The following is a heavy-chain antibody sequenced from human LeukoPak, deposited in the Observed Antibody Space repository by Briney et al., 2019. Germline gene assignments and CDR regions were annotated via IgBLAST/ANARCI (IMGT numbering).Heavy chain of an antibody. V-gene: IGHV1-69*05. CDR1: GGTFSSYA. CDR2: IIPIFGTA. CDR3: ARDTDSSGLDAFDI. Sequence: SSVKLSCKASGGTFSSYAISWVRQAPGQGLEWMGGIIPIFGTANYAQKFQGRVTITTDESTSTAYMELSSLRSEDTAVYYCARDTDSSGLDAFDIWGQGTMVTVSS. J-gene: IGHJ3*02. D-gene: IGHD3-22*01.